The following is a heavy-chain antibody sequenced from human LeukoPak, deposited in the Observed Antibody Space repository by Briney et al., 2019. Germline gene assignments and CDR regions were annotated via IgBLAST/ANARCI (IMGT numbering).Heavy chain of an antibody. CDR3: ARRGDRGGFDY. J-gene: IGHJ4*02. CDR2: ISGSGGST. V-gene: IGHV3-23*01. CDR1: GFTFSSYA. D-gene: IGHD1-14*01. Sequence: PGGSLRLSCAASGFTFSSYAMSWVRQAPGKGLEWVSAISGSGGSTYYADSVKGRFTISRDNAKNSLYLQMNSLRAEDTAVYYCARRGDRGGFDYWGQGTLVTVSS.